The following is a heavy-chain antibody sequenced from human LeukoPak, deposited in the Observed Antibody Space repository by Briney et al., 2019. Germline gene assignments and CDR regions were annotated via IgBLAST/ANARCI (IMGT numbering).Heavy chain of an antibody. V-gene: IGHV4-4*07. CDR2: IYTSGST. Sequence: SETLSLTCTVSGGSISSYYWSWIRQPAGKGLEWIGRIYTSGSTNYNPSLKSRVTMSVDTSKNQFSLKLSSVTAADTAVYYFARGGSGSYTPNYYGMDVWGQGTTVTVSS. D-gene: IGHD3-10*01. CDR3: ARGGSGSYTPNYYGMDV. J-gene: IGHJ6*02. CDR1: GGSISSYY.